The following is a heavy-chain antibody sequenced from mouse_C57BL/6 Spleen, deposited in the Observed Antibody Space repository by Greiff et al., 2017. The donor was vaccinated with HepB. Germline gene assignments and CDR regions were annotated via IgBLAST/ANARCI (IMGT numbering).Heavy chain of an antibody. J-gene: IGHJ1*03. Sequence: EVQLQESGAELVRPGASVKLSCTASGFNIKDDYMHWVKQRPEQGLEWIGWIDPENGDTEYASKFQGKATITADTSSNTAYLQLSNLTSEDTAVYYCSGVSYGNYGYFDFWGTGTPVTVSS. CDR2: IDPENGDT. CDR1: GFNIKDDY. V-gene: IGHV14-4*01. D-gene: IGHD2-10*02. CDR3: SGVSYGNYGYFDF.